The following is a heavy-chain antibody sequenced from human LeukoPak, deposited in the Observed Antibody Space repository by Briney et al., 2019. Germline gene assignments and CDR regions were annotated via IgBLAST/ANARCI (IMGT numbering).Heavy chain of an antibody. V-gene: IGHV3-53*01. Sequence: GGSLRLSCAASGFTVSSNYMSWVRQAPGKELEWVSVIYSGGSTYYADSVKGRFTISRDNSKNTLYLQMNSLRAEDTAVYYCARSQDYGGNYYYGMDVWGQGTTVTVSS. D-gene: IGHD4-23*01. J-gene: IGHJ6*02. CDR3: ARSQDYGGNYYYGMDV. CDR2: IYSGGST. CDR1: GFTVSSNY.